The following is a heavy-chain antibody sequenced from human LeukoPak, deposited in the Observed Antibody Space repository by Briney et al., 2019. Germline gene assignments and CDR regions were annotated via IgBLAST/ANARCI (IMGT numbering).Heavy chain of an antibody. Sequence: GGSLRLSCVASGFTFSSYWMTWVRQAPGKGLEWVANIRQDGSDKYYVDSVKGRFTISRDNAKNSLYLQMNSLRAEDTAVYYCARTTHDSGGYWGQGTLVTVSS. CDR3: ARTTHDSGGY. CDR2: IRQDGSDK. D-gene: IGHD4-17*01. CDR1: GFTFSSYW. J-gene: IGHJ4*02. V-gene: IGHV3-7*04.